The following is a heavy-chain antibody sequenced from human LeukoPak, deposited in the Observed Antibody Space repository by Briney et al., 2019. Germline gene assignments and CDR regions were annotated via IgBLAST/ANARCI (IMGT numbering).Heavy chain of an antibody. J-gene: IGHJ4*02. CDR2: INAGNGNT. CDR3: ARAPHGDPADY. D-gene: IGHD4-17*01. V-gene: IGHV1-3*01. CDR1: GYTFTSYD. Sequence: ASVKVSCKASGYTFTSYDINWVRQATGQRLEWMGWINAGNGNTKYSQKFQGRVTITRDTSASTAYMELSSLRSEDTAVYYCARAPHGDPADYWGQGTLVTVSS.